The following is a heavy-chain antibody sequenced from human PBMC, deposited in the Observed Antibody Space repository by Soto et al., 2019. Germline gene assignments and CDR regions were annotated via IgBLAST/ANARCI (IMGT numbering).Heavy chain of an antibody. CDR3: AREVGQLSTYFDY. V-gene: IGHV1-69*13. CDR2: IIPIFGTA. J-gene: IGHJ4*02. D-gene: IGHD6-6*01. Sequence: PSVKVSCKASGGTFSSYAISWVRQAPGQGLEWMGGIIPIFGTANYAQKFQGRVTITADESTSTAYMELSSLRSEDTAVYYCAREVGQLSTYFDYWGQGTLVTVSS. CDR1: GGTFSSYA.